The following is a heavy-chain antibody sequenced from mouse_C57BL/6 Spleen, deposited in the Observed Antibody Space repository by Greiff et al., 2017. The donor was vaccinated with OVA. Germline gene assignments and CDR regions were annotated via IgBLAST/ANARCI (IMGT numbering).Heavy chain of an antibody. J-gene: IGHJ4*01. CDR1: GYTFTSYG. Sequence: VKLMESGAELARPGASVKLSCKASGYTFTSYGISWVKQRTGQGLEWIGEIYPRSGNTYYNEKFKGKATLTADKSSSTAYMELRSLTSEDSAVYFCARWEAMDYWGLGTSVTVSS. CDR3: ARWEAMDY. D-gene: IGHD4-1*01. V-gene: IGHV1-81*01. CDR2: IYPRSGNT.